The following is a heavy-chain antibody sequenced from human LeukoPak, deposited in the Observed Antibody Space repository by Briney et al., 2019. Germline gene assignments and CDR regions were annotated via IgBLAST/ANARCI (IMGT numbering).Heavy chain of an antibody. CDR1: GVSISSYY. Sequence: SETLSLTCTVSGVSISSYYWSWIRQPPGKGLEWIGYIYYSGSTNYSPSLQSRVTISVDTSKNQVSLKLSSVTAADTAVYYCARVFDAFDIWGQGTMVTVSS. J-gene: IGHJ3*02. V-gene: IGHV4-59*13. CDR2: IYYSGST. CDR3: ARVFDAFDI.